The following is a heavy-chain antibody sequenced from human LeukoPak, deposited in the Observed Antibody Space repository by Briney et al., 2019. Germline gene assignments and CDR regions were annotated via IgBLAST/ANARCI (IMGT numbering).Heavy chain of an antibody. V-gene: IGHV3-74*03. Sequence: GGSLRLSCAASGFTFSSHWMRWVRQAPGKGLVWVSRINTDGSSTTYADSVKGRFTISRDNAKNTVYLQMNSLRAEDTAVYYCARAGYSSSWLESWGQGTLVTVSS. CDR1: GFTFSSHW. J-gene: IGHJ4*02. CDR2: INTDGSST. CDR3: ARAGYSSSWLES. D-gene: IGHD6-13*01.